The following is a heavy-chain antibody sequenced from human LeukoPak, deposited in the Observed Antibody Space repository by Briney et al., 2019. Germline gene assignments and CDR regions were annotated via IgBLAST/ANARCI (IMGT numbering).Heavy chain of an antibody. CDR1: GGSISSPDYY. D-gene: IGHD6-13*01. Sequence: SETLSLTCTVSGGSISSPDYYWSWLRQPPGEGLEWIGYIYYSGSTYYNPSLKSRVTISVDMSKNQFSLKLRSVTAADTAVYYCARVSSTWGSNWLDPWGQGTLVTVSS. J-gene: IGHJ5*02. CDR2: IYYSGST. V-gene: IGHV4-30-4*01. CDR3: ARVSSTWGSNWLDP.